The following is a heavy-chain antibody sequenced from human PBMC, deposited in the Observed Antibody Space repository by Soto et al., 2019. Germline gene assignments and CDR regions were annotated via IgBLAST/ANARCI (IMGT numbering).Heavy chain of an antibody. CDR3: ASNGVYYYYGMDV. D-gene: IGHD2-8*01. CDR2: IDPSDSYT. CDR1: GYSFTSYW. V-gene: IGHV5-10-1*01. J-gene: IGHJ6*02. Sequence: PGESLKISYKGSGYSFTSYWISWVRQMPGKGLEWMGRIDPSDSYTNYSPSFQGHVTISADKSISTAYLQWSSLKASDTAMYYCASNGVYYYYGMDVWGQGTTVTVSS.